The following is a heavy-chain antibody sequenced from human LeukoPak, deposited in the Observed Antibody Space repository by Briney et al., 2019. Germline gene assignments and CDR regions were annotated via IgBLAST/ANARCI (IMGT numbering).Heavy chain of an antibody. CDR1: GLTFSSYE. CDR3: AELGITMIGGV. V-gene: IGHV3-48*03. CDR2: ISSSDSTI. J-gene: IGHJ6*04. D-gene: IGHD3-10*02. Sequence: GGSLRLSCAASGLTFSSYEMNWVRQAPGKGLEWVSYISSSDSTIYYADSVKGRFTISRDNAKNSLYLQMNSLRAEDTAVYYCAELGITMIGGVWGKGTTVTISS.